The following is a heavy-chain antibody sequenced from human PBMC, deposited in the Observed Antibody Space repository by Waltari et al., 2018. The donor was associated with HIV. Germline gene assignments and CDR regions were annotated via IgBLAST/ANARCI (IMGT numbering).Heavy chain of an antibody. CDR2: MFYTGSS. CDR3: ARDWDVTTACMDV. J-gene: IGHJ6*02. D-gene: IGHD1-26*01. V-gene: IGHV4-39*07. Sequence: QVMLQASGPGHVQPSETLSPTRAVSGAPLRSSRYFCPCFCQAQGKGLEWIGSMFYTGSSYYNPSLKSRVNISIDTLNNQFSLKMTSVTAADTAVYYCARDWDVTTACMDVWGQGTTVTVSS. CDR1: GAPLRSSRYF.